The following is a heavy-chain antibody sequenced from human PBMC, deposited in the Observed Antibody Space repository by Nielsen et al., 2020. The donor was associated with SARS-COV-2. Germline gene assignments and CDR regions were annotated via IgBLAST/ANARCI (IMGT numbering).Heavy chain of an antibody. CDR2: ISWNSGSI. Sequence: LRLSCAASGFTFDDYAMHWVRQAPGKGLEWVSGISWNSGSIGYADSVKGRFTISRDNAKNSLYLQMNSLRAEDTALYYCAKLSTYYYDSSGSDYWGQGTLVTVSS. CDR1: GFTFDDYA. V-gene: IGHV3-9*01. CDR3: AKLSTYYYDSSGSDY. D-gene: IGHD3-22*01. J-gene: IGHJ4*02.